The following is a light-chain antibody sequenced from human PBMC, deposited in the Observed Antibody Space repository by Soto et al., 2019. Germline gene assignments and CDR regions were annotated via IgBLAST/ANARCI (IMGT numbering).Light chain of an antibody. CDR2: TDY. Sequence: QSVLTQPPSASGTPGQRVPISCSGTSSNIGTYTVNWYQQLPGTAPKLLIYTDYQRPSGVPDRFSGSKSGTSASLAINGLHSEDEADYYCASWDDNLNGEVFGGGTKVTVL. CDR1: SSNIGTYT. CDR3: ASWDDNLNGEV. J-gene: IGLJ3*02. V-gene: IGLV1-44*01.